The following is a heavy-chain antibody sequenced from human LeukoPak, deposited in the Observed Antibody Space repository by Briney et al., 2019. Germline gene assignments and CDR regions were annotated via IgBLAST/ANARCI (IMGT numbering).Heavy chain of an antibody. CDR2: IHYSGST. J-gene: IGHJ4*02. D-gene: IGHD6-13*01. CDR1: GSSISSYY. Sequence: PSETLSLASTVSGSSISSYYWSWIRQPPGRGLEWIGSIHYSGSTSYNSSLKRRVTMSINTSKNQFSLKLSSVTPADTAVYYCARQVYSSSWSYYFEYWGQGILVTVSS. V-gene: IGHV4-59*01. CDR3: ARQVYSSSWSYYFEY.